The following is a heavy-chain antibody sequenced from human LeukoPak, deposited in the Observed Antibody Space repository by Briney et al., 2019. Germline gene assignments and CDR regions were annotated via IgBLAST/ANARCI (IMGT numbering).Heavy chain of an antibody. Sequence: PSETLSLTCAVYGGSFSGYYWSWLRQSPGKGLEWIGEINRGGSTHYNPSLNSRVTISVDTSKNQFSLKLSSVTAADTAVYFCARGHGSGSYYHAAYWGQGTLVTVSS. J-gene: IGHJ4*02. CDR1: GGSFSGYY. CDR2: INRGGST. V-gene: IGHV4-34*01. D-gene: IGHD3-10*01. CDR3: ARGHGSGSYYHAAY.